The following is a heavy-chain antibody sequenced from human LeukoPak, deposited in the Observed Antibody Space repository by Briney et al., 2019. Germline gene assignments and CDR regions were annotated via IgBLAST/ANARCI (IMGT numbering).Heavy chain of an antibody. V-gene: IGHV4-59*01. CDR2: IFYSGTT. J-gene: IGHJ4*02. D-gene: IGHD1-1*01. Sequence: SETLSLTCTVSGGSISGYYWNWIRQAPGKGLEWIGYIFYSGTTTYNSSLKSRVTISVDTSKNQFSLKLTAVTAADTAVYYFARDLGGKAASAVFDYWGQGALVTVSS. CDR1: GGSISGYY. CDR3: ARDLGGKAASAVFDY.